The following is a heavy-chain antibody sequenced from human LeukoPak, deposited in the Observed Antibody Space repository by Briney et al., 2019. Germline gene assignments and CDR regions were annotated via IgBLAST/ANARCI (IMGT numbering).Heavy chain of an antibody. Sequence: PSETLSLTCTVSGGSISSGSYYWSWIRQPAGKGLEWIGRIYTSGSTNYNPSLKSRVTISVDTSKNQFSLKLSPVTAADTAVYYCARGGPGYNSSGLNCFAPGAREPLVPFPS. J-gene: IGHJ5*02. CDR2: IYTSGST. CDR3: ARGGPGYNSSGLNCFAP. D-gene: IGHD3-22*01. CDR1: GGSISSGSYY. V-gene: IGHV4-61*02.